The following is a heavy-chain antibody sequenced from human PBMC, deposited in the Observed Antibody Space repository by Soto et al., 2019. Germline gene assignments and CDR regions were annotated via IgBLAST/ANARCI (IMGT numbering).Heavy chain of an antibody. D-gene: IGHD1-26*01. CDR1: GGSISSSSYY. CDR2: IYYSGST. Sequence: QLQLQESGPGLVKPSETLSLTCTVSGGSISSSSYYWGWIRQPPGKGLEWIGSIYYSGSTYYNPSLKSRVTISVDTSKNQFSLKLSSVTAADTAVYYCARQSGSYYHLDYWGQGTLVTVSS. CDR3: ARQSGSYYHLDY. V-gene: IGHV4-39*01. J-gene: IGHJ4*02.